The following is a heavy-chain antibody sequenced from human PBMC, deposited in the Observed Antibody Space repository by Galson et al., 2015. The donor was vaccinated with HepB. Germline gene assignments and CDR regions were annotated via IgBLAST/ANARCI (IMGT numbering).Heavy chain of an antibody. CDR1: GLTFGDYA. CDR3: VKDVGRDLFGPGA. V-gene: IGHV3-23*01. Sequence: SLRLSCAVSGLTFGDYAMSWVRQAPGKGLEWVSGIDGSGDRTEYADSVQGRFIVSRDNSKNTLYLQISGLRVEDTAKYYCVKDVGRDLFGPGAWGQGTLVTVSS. J-gene: IGHJ5*02. CDR2: IDGSGDRT. D-gene: IGHD3-10*01.